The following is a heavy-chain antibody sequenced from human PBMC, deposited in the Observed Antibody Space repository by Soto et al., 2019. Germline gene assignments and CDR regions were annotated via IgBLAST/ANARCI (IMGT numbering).Heavy chain of an antibody. CDR3: AISSRILQWLFPPDY. CDR1: GGTFSSCA. CDR2: IIPIFGTA. Sequence: SVKVSCKASGGTFSSCAISWVQQAPGQGLEWMGGIIPIFGTANYAQKFQGRVTITADKSTSTAYMELSSLRSEDTAVYYCAISSRILQWLFPPDYWGQGTLVTVSS. J-gene: IGHJ4*02. V-gene: IGHV1-69*06. D-gene: IGHD3-3*01.